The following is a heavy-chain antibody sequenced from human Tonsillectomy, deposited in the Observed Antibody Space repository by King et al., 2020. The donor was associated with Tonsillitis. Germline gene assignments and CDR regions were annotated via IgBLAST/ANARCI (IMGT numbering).Heavy chain of an antibody. CDR3: AKLSAIIVDYGDYFDY. J-gene: IGHJ4*01. Sequence: VQLVESGGGLIQPGGSLRLSCAASGFTFSSYAMSWVRQAPGKGLEWVSAISGSGGSTYYADSVKGRFTISRDNSKNTLYLQMNSLRAEDTAVYYCAKLSAIIVDYGDYFDYWGHGTLVTVSS. V-gene: IGHV3-23*04. D-gene: IGHD4-17*01. CDR1: GFTFSSYA. CDR2: ISGSGGST.